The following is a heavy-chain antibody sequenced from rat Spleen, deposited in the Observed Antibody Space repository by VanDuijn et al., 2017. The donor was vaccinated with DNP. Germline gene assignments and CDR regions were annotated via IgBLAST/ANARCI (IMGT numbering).Heavy chain of an antibody. CDR2: ISNDGGST. J-gene: IGHJ2*01. V-gene: IGHV5-7*01. CDR3: ARQGTGRGFDY. Sequence: EVQLVESGGGLVQPGRSLKLSCVASGFIFSNYWMTWVRQAPKKGLEWVATISNDGGSTYYRDSVKGRFTISRDDAESTLYLQMASLRSEDTATYYCARQGTGRGFDYWGQGVMVTVSS. CDR1: GFIFSNYW. D-gene: IGHD5-1*01.